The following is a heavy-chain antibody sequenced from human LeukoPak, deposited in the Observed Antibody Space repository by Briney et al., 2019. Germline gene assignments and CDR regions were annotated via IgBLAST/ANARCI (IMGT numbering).Heavy chain of an antibody. CDR3: ARLPYSSSWYGGYFDY. J-gene: IGHJ4*02. CDR2: INHGGGT. D-gene: IGHD6-13*01. V-gene: IGHV4-34*01. Sequence: RSSETLSLTCAVSGGSLSGYYWSWIRQPPGKGLEWVGEINHGGGTYHNASLRSRVSMSVDTSKNQFSLRLTSLTAADTAVYYCARLPYSSSWYGGYFDYWGQGTLVTVSS. CDR1: GGSLSGYY.